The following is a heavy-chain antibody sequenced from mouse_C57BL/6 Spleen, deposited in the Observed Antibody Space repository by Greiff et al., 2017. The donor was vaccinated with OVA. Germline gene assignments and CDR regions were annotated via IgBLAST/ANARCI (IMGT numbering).Heavy chain of an antibody. CDR3: ARALDGYYAAMDY. D-gene: IGHD2-3*01. J-gene: IGHJ4*01. Sequence: LVESGAELVKPGASVKISCKASGYAFSSYWMNWVKQRPGKGLEWIGQIYPGDGDTNYNGKFKGKATLTADKSSSTAYMQLSSLTSEDSAVYFCARALDGYYAAMDYWGQGTSVTVSS. CDR1: GYAFSSYW. CDR2: IYPGDGDT. V-gene: IGHV1-80*01.